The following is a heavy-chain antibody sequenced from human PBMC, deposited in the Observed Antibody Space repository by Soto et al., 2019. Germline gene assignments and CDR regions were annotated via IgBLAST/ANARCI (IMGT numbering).Heavy chain of an antibody. V-gene: IGHV3-23*01. J-gene: IGHJ1*01. CDR1: GFPFSTLA. CDR2: INGNGDDT. CDR3: AGPGYSSQEF. Sequence: EVQLLESGGGLVQPGGSLRLSCAASGFPFSTLALSWVRQAPGKGLEWVSAINGNGDDTDYVGAVKGRFTISRDNSKNALWLQMNSLRAEDTAVYYCAGPGYSSQEFWGQGTLVTVSS. D-gene: IGHD5-18*01.